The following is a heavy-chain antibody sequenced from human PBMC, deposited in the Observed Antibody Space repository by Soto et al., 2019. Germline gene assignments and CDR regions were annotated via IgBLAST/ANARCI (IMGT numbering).Heavy chain of an antibody. V-gene: IGHV3-30-3*01. Sequence: GGSLRLSCAASGFTFSSYAMHWVRQAPGKGLEWVAVISYDGSNKYYADSVKGRFTISRDNSKNTLYLQMNSLRAEDTAVYYCASASSGYSITTGFXYWGQGTLVTVSS. J-gene: IGHJ4*02. D-gene: IGHD6-13*01. CDR2: ISYDGSNK. CDR3: ASASSGYSITTGFXY. CDR1: GFTFSSYA.